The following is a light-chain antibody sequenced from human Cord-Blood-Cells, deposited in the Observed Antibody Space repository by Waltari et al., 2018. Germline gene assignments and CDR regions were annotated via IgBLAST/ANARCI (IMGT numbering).Light chain of an antibody. CDR2: YDS. Sequence: SYVLTQPPSVSVAPGKTARLTCGGNNIGSKSVHWYQQKQGQAPVLVIYYDSDRPSGIPERFSGSNSGNTATLTISRVEAGDEADYYCQVWDSSSDHVVFGGGTKLTVL. CDR3: QVWDSSSDHVV. J-gene: IGLJ2*01. CDR1: NIGSKS. V-gene: IGLV3-21*04.